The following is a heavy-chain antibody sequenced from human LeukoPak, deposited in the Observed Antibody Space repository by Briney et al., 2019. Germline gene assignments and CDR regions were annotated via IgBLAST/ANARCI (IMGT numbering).Heavy chain of an antibody. CDR3: ARNLWFGESSDAFDM. CDR1: GYTFTSYG. J-gene: IGHJ3*02. CDR2: ISTYNGNT. D-gene: IGHD3-10*01. Sequence: ASVKVSCKASGYTFTSYGINWVRQAPGQGLEWMGWISTYNGNTNYAHKLQGRVTMTTDTSTSTAYMDLRSLRSDDTAVYYCARNLWFGESSDAFDMWGQGTMVTVSS. V-gene: IGHV1-18*01.